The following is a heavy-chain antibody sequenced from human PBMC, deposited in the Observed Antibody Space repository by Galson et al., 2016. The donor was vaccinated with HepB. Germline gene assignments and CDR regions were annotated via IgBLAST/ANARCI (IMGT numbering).Heavy chain of an antibody. CDR3: ARDSGTTYDNGCFDAMDI. CDR1: GFISTNYW. D-gene: IGHD3-22*01. J-gene: IGHJ6*02. Sequence: SLRLSCAASGFISTNYWMTWVRQAPGKGLEWVANIKMDGSETNYADSVKGRFTVFRDNARNSLNLQIYSLRAEDTAVYYCARDSGTTYDNGCFDAMDIWGRGTAVTVSS. CDR2: IKMDGSET. V-gene: IGHV3-7*01.